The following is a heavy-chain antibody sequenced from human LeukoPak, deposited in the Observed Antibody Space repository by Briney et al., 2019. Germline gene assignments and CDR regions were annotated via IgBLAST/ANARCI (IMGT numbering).Heavy chain of an antibody. V-gene: IGHV3-23*01. D-gene: IGHD3-22*01. Sequence: GGSLRLSCAASGFTFSSYAMSWVRQAPGKGLEWVSAISGSGGSTYYADSVKGRFTISRDNSKNTLYLQMNSLRAEDTAVYYCARDPRSRYYYDSSGYLDYWGQGTLVTVSS. CDR3: ARDPRSRYYYDSSGYLDY. CDR2: ISGSGGST. J-gene: IGHJ4*02. CDR1: GFTFSSYA.